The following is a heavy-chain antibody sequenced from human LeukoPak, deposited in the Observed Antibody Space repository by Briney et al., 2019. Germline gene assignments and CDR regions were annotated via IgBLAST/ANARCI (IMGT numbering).Heavy chain of an antibody. Sequence: PSETLSLTCTVSGGSISSYYWSWVRQPPGKGLEGIGYIYYSGSTNYNPSLKSRVTISVDTSKNQFSLKLSSVTAADTAVYYCARDLAGGWFDPWGQGTLVTVSS. CDR2: IYYSGST. CDR1: GGSISSYY. CDR3: ARDLAGGWFDP. D-gene: IGHD6-13*01. V-gene: IGHV4-59*01. J-gene: IGHJ5*02.